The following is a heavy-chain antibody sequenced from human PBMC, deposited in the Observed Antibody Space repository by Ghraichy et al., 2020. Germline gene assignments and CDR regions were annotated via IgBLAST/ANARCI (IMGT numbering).Heavy chain of an antibody. CDR3: ARASTQDYGYSYFDY. CDR2: IYYSGST. D-gene: IGHD5-18*01. Sequence: SQTLSLTCTVSGGSISSYYWSWIRQPPGKGLEWIGYIYYSGSTNYNPSLKSRVTISVDTSKNQFSLKLSSVTAADTAVYYCARASTQDYGYSYFDYWGQGTLVTVSS. J-gene: IGHJ4*02. V-gene: IGHV4-59*01. CDR1: GGSISSYY.